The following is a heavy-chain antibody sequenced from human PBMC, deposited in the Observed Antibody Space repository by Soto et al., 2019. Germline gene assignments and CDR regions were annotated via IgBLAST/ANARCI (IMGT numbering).Heavy chain of an antibody. CDR2: ISYDETTE. CDR1: EFTFSTYP. Sequence: GGSLRLSCAASEFTFSTYPMHWVRQAPGKGLEWVAVISYDETTEYYADSVKGRFTISRDNSKNTLYLQMNTLRADDTAVYYCARGASDFWGGYPEIHFFDHWGRGTLVTVSS. CDR3: ARGASDFWGGYPEIHFFDH. V-gene: IGHV3-30-3*01. J-gene: IGHJ4*02. D-gene: IGHD3-3*01.